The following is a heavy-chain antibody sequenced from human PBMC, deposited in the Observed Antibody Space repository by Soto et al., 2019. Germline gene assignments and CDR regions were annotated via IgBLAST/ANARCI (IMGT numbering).Heavy chain of an antibody. J-gene: IGHJ6*02. CDR1: GGSISSGGYS. D-gene: IGHD5-18*01. CDR3: ARVRDTAMVDYYGMDV. Sequence: SETLSLTCAVSGGSISSGGYSWSWIRQPPGKGLEWIGYIYHSGSTYYNPSLKSRVTISVDRSKNQFSLKLSSVTAADTAVYYCARVRDTAMVDYYGMDVWGQGTTVTVSS. V-gene: IGHV4-30-2*01. CDR2: IYHSGST.